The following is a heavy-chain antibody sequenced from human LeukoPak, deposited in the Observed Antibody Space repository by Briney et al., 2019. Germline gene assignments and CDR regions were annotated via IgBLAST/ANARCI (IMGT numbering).Heavy chain of an antibody. CDR2: IYPCDPDT. V-gene: IGHV5-51*01. D-gene: IGHD6-13*01. Sequence: GETLKISCKGSVYTSTKYWIGCVRQMPGKGLEWMDTIYPCDPDTRYSTSFQGPVTISADKPISTAYLQSGSLKASDTAMYYRARRGQQLDHFDYWGQGTLVTVSS. CDR3: ARRGQQLDHFDY. CDR1: VYTSTKYW. J-gene: IGHJ4*02.